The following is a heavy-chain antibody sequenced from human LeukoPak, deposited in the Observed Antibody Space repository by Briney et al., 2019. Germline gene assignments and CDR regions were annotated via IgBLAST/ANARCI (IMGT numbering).Heavy chain of an antibody. V-gene: IGHV3-23*01. Sequence: PGGSLRLSCAASGFTFSSYAMSWVRQAPGKGLEWVSAISGSGGSTYYADSVKGRFTISRDNSKNTLYLQMNSLRAEDTAVYYCAKDLLTSKSCSSTSCYPPWYFQHWGQGTLVTVSS. CDR2: ISGSGGST. CDR3: AKDLLTSKSCSSTSCYPPWYFQH. CDR1: GFTFSSYA. D-gene: IGHD2-2*01. J-gene: IGHJ1*01.